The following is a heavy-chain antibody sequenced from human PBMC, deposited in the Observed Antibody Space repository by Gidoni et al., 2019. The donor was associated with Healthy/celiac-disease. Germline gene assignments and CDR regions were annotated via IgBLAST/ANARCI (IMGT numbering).Heavy chain of an antibody. Sequence: QLQLQESGPGLVKPSETLSLTCTVSGGSISSSSYYWGWIRQPPGKGLEWIGSIYYSGSTYYNPSLKSRVTISVDTSKNQFSLKLSSVTAADTAVYYCARGVVVAASYWFDPWGQGTLVTVSS. J-gene: IGHJ5*02. D-gene: IGHD2-15*01. CDR1: GGSISSSSYY. CDR3: ARGVVVAASYWFDP. CDR2: IYYSGST. V-gene: IGHV4-39*01.